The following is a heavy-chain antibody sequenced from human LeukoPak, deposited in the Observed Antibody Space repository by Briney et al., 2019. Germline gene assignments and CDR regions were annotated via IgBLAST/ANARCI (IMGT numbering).Heavy chain of an antibody. CDR2: IKQDGSEK. CDR3: ARDWSEGVATRLKDDY. J-gene: IGHJ4*02. D-gene: IGHD3-3*01. CDR1: GFTFSSYW. Sequence: PGGSLRLSCAASGFTFSSYWMSWVRQAPGKGLEWVANIKQDGSEKYYVDSVKGRFTISRHNAKNSLYLQMNSLRAEDTAVYYCARDWSEGVATRLKDDYWGQGTLVTVSS. V-gene: IGHV3-7*01.